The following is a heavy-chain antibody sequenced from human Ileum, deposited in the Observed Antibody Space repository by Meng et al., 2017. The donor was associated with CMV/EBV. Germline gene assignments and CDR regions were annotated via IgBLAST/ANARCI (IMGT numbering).Heavy chain of an antibody. J-gene: IGHJ4*02. CDR1: GDYISSYY. V-gene: IGHV4-59*01. D-gene: IGHD3-3*01. CDR2: IYYSGTT. CDR3: ASGGYYFNY. Sequence: QVPLQESGPGLVKPSETLSLTCTVSGDYISSYYWSWIRQPPGKGLEWIGYIYYSGTTNYNPSLKSRVTISIDTSKNQFSLKLTSATAADTAVYYCASGGYYFNYWGQGTLVTVSS.